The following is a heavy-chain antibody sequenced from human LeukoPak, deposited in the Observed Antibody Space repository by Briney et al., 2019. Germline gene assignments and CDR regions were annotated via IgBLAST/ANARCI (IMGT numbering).Heavy chain of an antibody. CDR2: INHSGST. CDR1: GGSFSGYY. J-gene: IGHJ4*02. V-gene: IGHV4-34*01. CDR3: ASESVAVALPDY. Sequence: SETLSLTCAVYGGSFSGYYWSWIRQPPGKGLEWIGEINHSGSTNYNPSLKSRVTIPVDTSKNQFSLKLSPVTAADTAVYYCASESVAVALPDYWGQGTLVTVSS. D-gene: IGHD6-19*01.